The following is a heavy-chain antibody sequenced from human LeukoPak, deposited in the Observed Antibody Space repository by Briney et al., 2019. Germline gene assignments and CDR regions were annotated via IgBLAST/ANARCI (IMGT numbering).Heavy chain of an antibody. V-gene: IGHV3-48*02. CDR3: ARERVIAAAGDGFDS. D-gene: IGHD2-21*01. CDR1: GFTFSDYS. J-gene: IGHJ4*02. CDR2: ISSSSTTI. Sequence: GSLLLSCAASGFTFSDYSMNWVRQAPGKGLEWVSYISSSSTTIFYADSVKGRFTISRDNAKNSLFLQMNGLRDEDTALYYCARERVIAAAGDGFDSWGQGTLVTVSS.